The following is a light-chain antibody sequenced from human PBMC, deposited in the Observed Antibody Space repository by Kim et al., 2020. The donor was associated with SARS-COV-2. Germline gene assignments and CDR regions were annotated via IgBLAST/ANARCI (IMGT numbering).Light chain of an antibody. J-gene: IGKJ1*01. CDR3: QQYDSSLWT. Sequence: EIVLTQSPGTLSLSPGERATLSCRASQSVSSNYLAWYQQKPGQPPRRLISGASSRATGIPDRFSGSGSGTDFTLTISRLEPEDSAMYYCQQYDSSLWTFGQGTKVEIK. CDR1: QSVSSNY. CDR2: GAS. V-gene: IGKV3-20*01.